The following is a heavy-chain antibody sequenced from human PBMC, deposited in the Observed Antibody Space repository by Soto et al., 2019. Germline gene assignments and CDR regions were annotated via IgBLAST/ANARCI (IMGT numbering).Heavy chain of an antibody. J-gene: IGHJ4*02. Sequence: QVLLVETGGGVVQPGKSLRLSCAASGFTFRTFGMHWVRQAPGKGLEWVSVIWNDGSKKFYADSVKGRFTISRDNSNNTLYLQMDSLIPEDTAVYYCVTGNQNFSDYWGQGTLVTVSS. D-gene: IGHD1-1*01. CDR2: IWNDGSKK. CDR3: VTGNQNFSDY. CDR1: GFTFRTFG. V-gene: IGHV3-33*01.